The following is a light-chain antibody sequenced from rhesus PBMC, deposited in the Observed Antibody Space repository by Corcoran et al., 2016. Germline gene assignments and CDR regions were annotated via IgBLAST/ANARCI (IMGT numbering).Light chain of an antibody. CDR3: QQYSNWPYS. CDR2: GAS. V-gene: IGKV3S9*01. Sequence: EIVMTQSPATLSLSPGERATLSCRASQRASRYVAWYQQKPEQAPRLLIYGASSRATGIPDRFSGSGSGKDFTLTISSLKPEEFAVYYCQQYSNWPYSFGQGTKVEIK. J-gene: IGKJ2*01. CDR1: QRASRY.